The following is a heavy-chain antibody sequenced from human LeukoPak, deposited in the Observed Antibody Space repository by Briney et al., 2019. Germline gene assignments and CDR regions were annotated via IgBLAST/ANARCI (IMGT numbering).Heavy chain of an antibody. J-gene: IGHJ4*02. CDR2: ISAY. CDR1: GYTFTSYG. D-gene: IGHD3-3*01. CDR3: ARDQDGDFWSGYTY. Sequence: ASVKVSCKASGYTFTSYGISWVRQAPGQGLEWMGWISAYAQKFQGRVTMTTDTSTSTAYMELRSLRSDDTAVYYCARDQDGDFWSGYTYWGQGTLVTVSS. V-gene: IGHV1-18*01.